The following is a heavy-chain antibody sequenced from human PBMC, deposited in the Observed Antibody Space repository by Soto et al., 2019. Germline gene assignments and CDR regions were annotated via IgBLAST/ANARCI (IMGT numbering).Heavy chain of an antibody. Sequence: ASVKVSCKASGGTFSSYAISWVRQAPGQGLEWMGGVIPIFGTANYAQKFQGRVTITADESTSTAYMEPSSLRSEDTAVYYCARYPWGYCTNGVCSRHYYYGMDVWGQGTTVTVSS. V-gene: IGHV1-69*13. CDR1: GGTFSSYA. CDR2: VIPIFGTA. D-gene: IGHD2-8*01. CDR3: ARYPWGYCTNGVCSRHYYYGMDV. J-gene: IGHJ6*02.